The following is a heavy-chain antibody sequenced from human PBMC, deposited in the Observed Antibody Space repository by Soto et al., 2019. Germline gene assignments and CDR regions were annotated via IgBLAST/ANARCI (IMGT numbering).Heavy chain of an antibody. CDR1: GFTFSSYA. J-gene: IGHJ4*02. CDR3: AKGPRAAAGKSNKPYYFDY. D-gene: IGHD6-13*01. V-gene: IGHV3-23*01. CDR2: ISGSGGST. Sequence: EVQLLESGGGLVQPGGSLRLSCAASGFTFSSYAMSWVRQAPGKGLEWVSAISGSGGSTYYADSVKGRFTISRDNSKNTLYLQMNSLRAEDTAVYYCAKGPRAAAGKSNKPYYFDYWGQGTLVTVSS.